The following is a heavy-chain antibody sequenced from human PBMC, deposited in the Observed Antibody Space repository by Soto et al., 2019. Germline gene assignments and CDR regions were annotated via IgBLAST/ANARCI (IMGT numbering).Heavy chain of an antibody. CDR1: GFTFSSSA. CDR3: AKVQTWTIFDY. CDR2: ISGSSEDT. V-gene: IGHV3-23*01. J-gene: IGHJ4*02. Sequence: GGSLRLSCAASGFTFSSSAMSWVRQAPGKGLEWVSSISGSSEDTYYADSVKGRFIIFRDNPRNTLYLQMNTLRAEDTAVYYCAKVQTWTIFDYWGQGTLVTVSS. D-gene: IGHD1-1*01.